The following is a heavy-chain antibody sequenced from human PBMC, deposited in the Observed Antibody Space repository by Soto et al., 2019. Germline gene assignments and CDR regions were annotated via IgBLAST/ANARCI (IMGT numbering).Heavy chain of an antibody. Sequence: PGGSLRLSCAASGFTFSNAWINWVRQAPGKGLEWVGRIKSKTDGGTTDFAAPVKGRFAISRDDSKDMVYLQMNSLKTEDTGIYYCTTVSYSTLILVRFVFWCPGTLVTLSS. CDR1: GFTFSNAW. J-gene: IGHJ4*01. CDR2: IKSKTDGGTT. CDR3: TTVSYSTLILVRFVF. V-gene: IGHV3-15*07. D-gene: IGHD2-8*02.